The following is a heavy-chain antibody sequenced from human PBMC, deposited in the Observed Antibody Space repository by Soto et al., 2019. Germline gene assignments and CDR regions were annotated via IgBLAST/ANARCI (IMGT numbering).Heavy chain of an antibody. J-gene: IGHJ4*02. V-gene: IGHV1-8*01. CDR1: GYTFTGYD. CDR3: TRGLPPNSDDYIY. D-gene: IGHD4-17*01. CDR2: MNPNNGNT. Sequence: XSVKVSCNASGYTFTGYDIDLVRQATGQGLEWMGWMNPNNGNTGYAQKFQGRVTMTGNTSIRTAYMEMSSLRSEDTAMYYCTRGLPPNSDDYIYWGKGTLVTV.